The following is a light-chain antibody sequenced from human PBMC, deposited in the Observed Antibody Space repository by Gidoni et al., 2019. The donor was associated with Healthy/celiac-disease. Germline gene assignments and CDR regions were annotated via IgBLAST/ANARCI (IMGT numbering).Light chain of an antibody. CDR1: SSDVGGYNY. V-gene: IGLV2-14*01. CDR3: SSYTSSSTVV. Sequence: QSALTQPASVSGSPGQSITISCTGTSSDVGGYNYVSWYQQHPGKAPKLMIYDVTNRPSGVSKRFSGSKSGNTASLTSSGLQAEDEAYYYCSSYTSSSTVVFGGGTKLTVL. J-gene: IGLJ2*01. CDR2: DVT.